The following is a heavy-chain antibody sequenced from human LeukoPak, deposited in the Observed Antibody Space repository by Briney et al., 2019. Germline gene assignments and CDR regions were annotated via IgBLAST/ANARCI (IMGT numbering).Heavy chain of an antibody. V-gene: IGHV3-21*01. CDR1: GFTFSSYS. Sequence: GGSLRLSCAASGFTFSSYSMNWVRQAPGKGLECVSSISSSSSYIYYADSVKGRFTISRDNAKNSLYLQMNSLRAEDTAVYYCAREHYDILTGVDYYFDYWGQGTLVTVSS. J-gene: IGHJ4*02. D-gene: IGHD3-9*01. CDR3: AREHYDILTGVDYYFDY. CDR2: ISSSSSYI.